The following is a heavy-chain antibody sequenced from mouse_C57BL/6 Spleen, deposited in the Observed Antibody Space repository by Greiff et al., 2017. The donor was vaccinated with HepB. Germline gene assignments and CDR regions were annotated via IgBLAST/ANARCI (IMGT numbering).Heavy chain of an antibody. CDR3: ARKPYYGGYFDV. J-gene: IGHJ1*03. Sequence: VQLQESGPELVKPGASVKISCKASGYAFSSSWMNWVKQRPGKGLEWIGRIYPGDGDTNYNGKFKGKATLTADKSSSTAYMQLSSLTSEDSAVYFCARKPYYGGYFDVWGTGTTVTVSS. D-gene: IGHD1-1*01. CDR2: IYPGDGDT. CDR1: GYAFSSSW. V-gene: IGHV1-82*01.